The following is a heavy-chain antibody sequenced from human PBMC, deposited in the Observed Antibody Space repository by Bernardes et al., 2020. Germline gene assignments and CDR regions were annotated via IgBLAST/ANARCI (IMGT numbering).Heavy chain of an antibody. J-gene: IGHJ4*02. CDR1: GFIFTNYA. D-gene: IGHD3-10*01. CDR2: ISASGGGT. Sequence: GGSLRLSCAASGFIFTNYAMTWVRQAPGKGLEWVSSISASGGGTYYADSVQGRFTVSRDYSTNSLYLQMNSLRAEDTAVYYCASLYGSGSYPPRWGQGTLVTVSS. CDR3: ASLYGSGSYPPR. V-gene: IGHV3-23*01.